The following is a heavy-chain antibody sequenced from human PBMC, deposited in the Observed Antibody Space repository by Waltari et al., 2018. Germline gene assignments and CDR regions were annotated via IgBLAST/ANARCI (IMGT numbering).Heavy chain of an antibody. CDR2: IYYSGST. Sequence: QVQLQESGPGLVKPSETLSLTCTVSGGSISSYYWSWIRQPPGKGLEWIGYIYYSGSTNYNPSLKSRVTISVDTSKNQFSLKLSSVTAADTAVYYCARSTKYNWNPAPLDYWGQGTLVTVSS. J-gene: IGHJ4*02. D-gene: IGHD1-20*01. CDR3: ARSTKYNWNPAPLDY. V-gene: IGHV4-59*01. CDR1: GGSISSYY.